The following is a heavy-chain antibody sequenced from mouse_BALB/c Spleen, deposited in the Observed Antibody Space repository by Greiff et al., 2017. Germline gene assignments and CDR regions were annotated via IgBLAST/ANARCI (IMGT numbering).Heavy chain of an antibody. CDR2: INPSNGGT. D-gene: IGHD2-14*01. V-gene: IGHV1S81*02. Sequence: SGAELVKPGASVKLSCKASGYTFTSYYMYWVKQRPGQGLEWIGEINPSNGGTNFNEKFKSKATLTVDKSSSTAYMQLSSLTSEDSAVYYCTRRDYRYDGAIYYYAMDYWGQGTSVTVSS. CDR3: TRRDYRYDGAIYYYAMDY. J-gene: IGHJ4*01. CDR1: GYTFTSYY.